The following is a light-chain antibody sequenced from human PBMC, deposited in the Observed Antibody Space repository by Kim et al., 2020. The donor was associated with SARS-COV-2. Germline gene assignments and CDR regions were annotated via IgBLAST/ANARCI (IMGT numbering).Light chain of an antibody. Sequence: EIVLTQSPGTLSLSPGERATLSCRASQSVTSSYLVWYQQKPGQAPRLLIYGASSRSTGIPDRFSGSGSGTDFTLTISTLEPEDFAVYYCQHYGSSLLYTFGQGTKLEI. V-gene: IGKV3-20*01. J-gene: IGKJ2*01. CDR3: QHYGSSLLYT. CDR2: GAS. CDR1: QSVTSSY.